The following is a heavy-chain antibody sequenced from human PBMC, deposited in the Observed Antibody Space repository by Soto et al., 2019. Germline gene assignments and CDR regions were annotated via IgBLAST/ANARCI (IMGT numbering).Heavy chain of an antibody. CDR2: INHSGST. Sequence: NPSETLSLTCAVYGGSFSGYYWSWIRQPPGKGLEWIGEINHSGSTNYNPSLKSRVTISVDTSKNQFSLKLSSVTAADTAVYYCARGSQLRYFDWLSLSYFDYWGQGTLVTVSS. J-gene: IGHJ4*02. V-gene: IGHV4-34*01. CDR3: ARGSQLRYFDWLSLSYFDY. CDR1: GGSFSGYY. D-gene: IGHD3-9*01.